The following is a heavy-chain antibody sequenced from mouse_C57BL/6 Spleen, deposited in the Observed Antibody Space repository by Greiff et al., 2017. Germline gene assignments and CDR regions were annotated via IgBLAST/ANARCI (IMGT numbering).Heavy chain of an antibody. Sequence: VQLQQPGAELVKPGASVKLSCKASGYTFTSYRMQWVKQRPGQGLEWIGEIDPSDSYTNYNQKFKGKATLTVDTSSSTAYMQLSSLTSEDSAVYYCARGALSYFDYWGQGTTLTVSS. CDR3: ARGALSYFDY. J-gene: IGHJ2*01. V-gene: IGHV1-50*01. CDR1: GYTFTSYR. CDR2: IDPSDSYT.